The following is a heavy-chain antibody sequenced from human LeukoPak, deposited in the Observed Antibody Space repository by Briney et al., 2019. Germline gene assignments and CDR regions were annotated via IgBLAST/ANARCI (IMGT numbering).Heavy chain of an antibody. D-gene: IGHD3-9*01. CDR2: ISGSGGST. J-gene: IGHJ4*02. Sequence: GGSLRLSCAASGFTFSSYAMSWVRQAPGKGLEWVSAISGSGGSTYYADSVKGRFTISRDNSKNTLYPQMNSLRAEDTAVYYCAKSRILRYFDWAGDYWGQGTLVTVSS. V-gene: IGHV3-23*01. CDR1: GFTFSSYA. CDR3: AKSRILRYFDWAGDY.